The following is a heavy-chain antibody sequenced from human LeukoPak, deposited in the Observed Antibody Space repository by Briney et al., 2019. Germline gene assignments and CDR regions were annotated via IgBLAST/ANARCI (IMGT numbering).Heavy chain of an antibody. J-gene: IGHJ3*02. D-gene: IGHD5-24*01. V-gene: IGHV3-30*02. CDR1: GFTFSSYG. CDR2: IRYDGSNK. CDR3: ARDRVEMATRAFDI. Sequence: PGGSLRLSCAASGFTFSSYGMHWVRQAPGKGLEWVAFIRYDGSNKYYADSVKGRFTISRENAKNSLYLQMNSLRAEDTAVYYCARDRVEMATRAFDIWGQGTMVTVSS.